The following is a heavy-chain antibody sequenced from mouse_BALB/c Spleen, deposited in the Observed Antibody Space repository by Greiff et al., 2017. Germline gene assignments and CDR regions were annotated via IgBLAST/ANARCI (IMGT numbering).Heavy chain of an antibody. Sequence: QVQLQQSGPELVKPGASVKMSCKASGYSFTSYWMHWVKQRPGQGLEWIGMIDPSDSETRLNQKFKDKATLTVDKSSSTAYMQLSSPTSEDSAVYYCARYDDYDYFDYWGQGTTLTVSS. J-gene: IGHJ2*01. V-gene: IGHV1S127*01. CDR3: ARYDDYDYFDY. CDR2: IDPSDSET. CDR1: GYSFTSYW. D-gene: IGHD2-3*01.